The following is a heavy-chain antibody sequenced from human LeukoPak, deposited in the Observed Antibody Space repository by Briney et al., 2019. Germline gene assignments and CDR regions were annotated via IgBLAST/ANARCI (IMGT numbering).Heavy chain of an antibody. CDR1: GDSVSSNSSA. V-gene: IGHV6-1*01. D-gene: IGHD3-10*01. J-gene: IGHJ4*02. CDR3: AKGRWALFDF. CDR2: TYYRSKSYN. Sequence: SQTLSLTCDISGDSVSSNSSAWNWIRQSPSRGLEWLGRTYYRSKSYNDYAITVKSRMTINADTSKNQFSLQLNSVAPEDTAVYYCAKGRWALFDFWGQGTLVIVSS.